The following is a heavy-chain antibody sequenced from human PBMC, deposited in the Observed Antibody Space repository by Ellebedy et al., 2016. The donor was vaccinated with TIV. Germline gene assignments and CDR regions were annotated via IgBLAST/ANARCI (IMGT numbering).Heavy chain of an antibody. Sequence: GESLKISCSASDFTFKNYEMTWVRQAPGKGLEWVSTVTGTGAGRYHADSVKGRFTISSDNSKNTLFLQMNSLRAEDTATYYCVRVSRDGYNWAFDYWGQGALVTVSS. V-gene: IGHV3-23*01. CDR2: VTGTGAGR. CDR1: DFTFKNYE. J-gene: IGHJ4*02. CDR3: VRVSRDGYNWAFDY. D-gene: IGHD5-24*01.